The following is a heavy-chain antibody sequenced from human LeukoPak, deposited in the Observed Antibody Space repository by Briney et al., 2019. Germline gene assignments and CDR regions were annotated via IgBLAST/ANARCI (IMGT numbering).Heavy chain of an antibody. V-gene: IGHV3-9*01. CDR2: ISWNSGSI. CDR3: ARDDAAWDRPSQFDY. D-gene: IGHD1-26*01. Sequence: GGSLRLSCAASGFTFDDYAMLWVRQAPGKGLEWVSGISWNSGSIGYADSVKGRFTISRDNAKNSLYLQMNSLRAEDTAVYYCARDDAAWDRPSQFDYWGQGTLVTVSS. J-gene: IGHJ4*02. CDR1: GFTFDDYA.